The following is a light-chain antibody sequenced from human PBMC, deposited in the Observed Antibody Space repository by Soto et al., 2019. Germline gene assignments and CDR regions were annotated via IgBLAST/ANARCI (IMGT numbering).Light chain of an antibody. CDR2: DAS. J-gene: IGKJ1*01. Sequence: AIRMTQSPSSLSASTGDRVTISCRASQDISSFLAWYQQKPGKAPQLLIYDASTLQSGVPSRFSGSGSGTDFTLTISRLQSEDFATYYCQQYYSYPRAFGQGTKVDIK. V-gene: IGKV1-8*01. CDR3: QQYYSYPRA. CDR1: QDISSF.